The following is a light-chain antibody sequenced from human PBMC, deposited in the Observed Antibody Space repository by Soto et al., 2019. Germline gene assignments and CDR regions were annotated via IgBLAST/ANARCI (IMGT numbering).Light chain of an antibody. Sequence: EIVLTQSPGTLSLSPGDRATLSCRASQSVSSYLAWYQQKPGQAPRLLIYGASSRATGIPDRFSGSGSGTDLTLTISRLEPEDFAVYYCQXYGSSPRTCGQGTKVDIK. CDR3: QXYGSSPRT. CDR2: GAS. V-gene: IGKV3-20*01. J-gene: IGKJ1*01. CDR1: QSVSSY.